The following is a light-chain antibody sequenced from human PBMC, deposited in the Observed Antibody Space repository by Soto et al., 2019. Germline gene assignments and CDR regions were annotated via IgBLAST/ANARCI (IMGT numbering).Light chain of an antibody. Sequence: QSALTQPASVSGSPGQSITISCTGTSSDICAYNFVSWYQLHPGKAPKLMLYDVNIRPSGVSNRFSGSKSGNTASLTISGLQAEDEADYYCTSWTTSTTMIFGGGTKLTVL. J-gene: IGLJ2*01. CDR3: TSWTTSTTMI. V-gene: IGLV2-14*03. CDR2: DVN. CDR1: SSDICAYNF.